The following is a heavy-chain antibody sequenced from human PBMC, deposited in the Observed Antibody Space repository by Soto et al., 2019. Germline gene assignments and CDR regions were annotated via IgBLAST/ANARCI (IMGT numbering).Heavy chain of an antibody. D-gene: IGHD2-2*01. CDR2: IYYTGST. CDR1: GGSISSYY. J-gene: IGHJ5*02. Sequence: PSETLSLTCTVSGGSISSYYWSWIRQPPGKGLEWIGYIYYTGSTNYNPSLKSRVTISIDTSKIQFSLQLSSVTAADTAVYYCARRIRYCSSTSCYAGGYWFDPWGQGTLVTVSS. CDR3: ARRIRYCSSTSCYAGGYWFDP. V-gene: IGHV4-59*08.